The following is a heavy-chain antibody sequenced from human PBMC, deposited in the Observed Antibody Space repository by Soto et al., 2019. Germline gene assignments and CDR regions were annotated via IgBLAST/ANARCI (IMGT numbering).Heavy chain of an antibody. J-gene: IGHJ4*02. CDR2: IIPIFGTA. V-gene: IGHV1-69*12. CDR3: ASGYSSSWYDYFDY. D-gene: IGHD6-13*01. Sequence: QVQLVQSGAEVKKPGSSVKVSCKASGGTFSSYAISWVRQAPGQGLEWMGGIIPIFGTANYAQKFQGRVTXXAXECXSTAYMELSSLRSEDTAVYYCASGYSSSWYDYFDYWGQGTLVTVSS. CDR1: GGTFSSYA.